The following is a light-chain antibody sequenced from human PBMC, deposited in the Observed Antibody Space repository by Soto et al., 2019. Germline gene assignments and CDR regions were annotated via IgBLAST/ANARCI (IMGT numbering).Light chain of an antibody. CDR1: SSNIGAGYD. J-gene: IGLJ3*02. Sequence: QSVLTQPPSVSGAPGQRVTISCTGSSSNIGAGYDVHWYQQLPGTAPKLLIYGNSNRPSGVPDRFSGSKSGTSASLAITGLQAEDDADYYRHSYDSSLSGGVFGGGTKLTVL. CDR3: HSYDSSLSGGV. CDR2: GNS. V-gene: IGLV1-40*01.